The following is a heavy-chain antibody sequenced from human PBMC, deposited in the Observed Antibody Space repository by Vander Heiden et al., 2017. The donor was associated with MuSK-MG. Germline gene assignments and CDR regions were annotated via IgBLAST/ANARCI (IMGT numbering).Heavy chain of an antibody. CDR3: ARGRANDYGGNRYFDY. J-gene: IGHJ4*02. V-gene: IGHV4-34*01. D-gene: IGHD4-17*01. CDR2: INHSGST. CDR1: GGSFSGYY. Sequence: QVQLQQWGAGLLKPSDTLSLTCAVYGGSFSGYYWSWIRQPPGKKLEWIGEINHSGSTNYNPSLKSRVTISVDTSKNQFSLKLSSVTAADTAVYYCARGRANDYGGNRYFDYWGQGTLVTVSS.